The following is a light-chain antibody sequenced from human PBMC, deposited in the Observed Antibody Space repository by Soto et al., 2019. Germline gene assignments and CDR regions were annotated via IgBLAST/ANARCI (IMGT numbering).Light chain of an antibody. CDR2: PAS. CDR1: QSISSY. J-gene: IGKJ2*01. Sequence: DIQMTQSPSSLSASVGDRVTITCRASQSISSYLKWYQQKPGKAPKLLTYPASSLQSGVPSRFSGSGSGTDFTLTIRSLQPEDFASYYCQQSYSTPYTFGQGTKLEIK. CDR3: QQSYSTPYT. V-gene: IGKV1-39*01.